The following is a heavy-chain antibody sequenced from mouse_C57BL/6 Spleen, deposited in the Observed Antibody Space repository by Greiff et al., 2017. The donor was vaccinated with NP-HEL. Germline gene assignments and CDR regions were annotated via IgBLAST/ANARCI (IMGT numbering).Heavy chain of an antibody. J-gene: IGHJ4*01. CDR1: GYTFTSYD. CDR2: IYPRDGST. V-gene: IGHV1-85*01. D-gene: IGHD2-1*01. Sequence: QVQLKESGPELVKPGASVKLSCKASGYTFTSYDINWVKQRPGQGLEWIGWIYPRDGSTKYNEKFKGKATLTVDTSSSTAYMELHSLTSEDSAVYFCARRGNYEGYAMDYWGQGTSVTVSS. CDR3: ARRGNYEGYAMDY.